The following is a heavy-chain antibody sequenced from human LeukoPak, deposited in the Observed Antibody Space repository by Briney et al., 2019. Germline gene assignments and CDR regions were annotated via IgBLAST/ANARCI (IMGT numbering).Heavy chain of an antibody. CDR2: INHSGST. J-gene: IGHJ6*03. D-gene: IGHD3-22*01. V-gene: IGHV4-34*01. Sequence: SETLSLTCAVYGGSFSGYYWSWIHQPPGKGLEWIGEINHSGSTNYNPSLKSRVTISVDTSKNQFSLKLSSVTAADTAVYYCARGAYYDSSGWYYYYYYMDVWGKGTTVTISS. CDR1: GGSFSGYY. CDR3: ARGAYYDSSGWYYYYYYMDV.